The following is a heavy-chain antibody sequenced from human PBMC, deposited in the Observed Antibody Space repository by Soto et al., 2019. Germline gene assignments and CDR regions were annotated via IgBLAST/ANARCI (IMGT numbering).Heavy chain of an antibody. Sequence: EVQLVEYGGDFVQPGGSLRLSCAASGFTFSSYGMNWVRQVPVKGLEWVSHISSDGTTYYADSVKGRFTISRDNAKNSLYLQMNSRIVEDTAVYYCARAPGYGDVDYWGRGTLVTVSS. CDR1: GFTFSSYG. CDR2: ISSDGTT. CDR3: ARAPGYGDVDY. V-gene: IGHV3-48*01. D-gene: IGHD3-10*01. J-gene: IGHJ4*02.